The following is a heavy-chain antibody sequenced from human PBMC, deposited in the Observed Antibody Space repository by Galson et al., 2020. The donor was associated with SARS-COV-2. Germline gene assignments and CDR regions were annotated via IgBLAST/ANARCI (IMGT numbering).Heavy chain of an antibody. CDR3: ARGLLEVYYDGMDF. J-gene: IGHJ6*02. Sequence: HGESLKISCKGSGDTFNNYWLAWVRPMPGKGLEWMGIIYPGDSDTRYSPSFPGQVTISADKSISTAYLQCGSLKTSDTAIYYCARGLLEVYYDGMDFWGQGTTVNVSS. CDR1: GDTFNNYW. V-gene: IGHV5-51*01. CDR2: IYPGDSDT.